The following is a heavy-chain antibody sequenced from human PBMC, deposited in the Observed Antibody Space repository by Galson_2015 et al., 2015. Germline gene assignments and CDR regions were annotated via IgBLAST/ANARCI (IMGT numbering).Heavy chain of an antibody. CDR3: ARDSAIFGADYYYYYYMDV. Sequence: TLSLTCTVSGGSISSGGYYWSWIRQHPGKGLEWIGYIYYSGSTYYNPSLKSRVTISVDTSKNQFSLKLSSVTAADTAVYYCARDSAIFGADYYYYYYMDVWGKGTTVTVSS. CDR1: GGSISSGGYY. J-gene: IGHJ6*03. V-gene: IGHV4-31*03. D-gene: IGHD3-3*01. CDR2: IYYSGST.